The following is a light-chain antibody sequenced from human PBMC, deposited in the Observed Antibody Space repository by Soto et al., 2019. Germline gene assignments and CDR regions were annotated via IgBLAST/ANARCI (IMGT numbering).Light chain of an antibody. CDR1: SSDVGGYDY. J-gene: IGLJ3*02. Sequence: QSALTQPASVSGSPGQSITISCTGTSSDVGGYDYVSWYQQHPGKAPKLMIYGVSNRPSGVSNRFSGSKSGNTASLTISGFQAEDEADYYCSLYTNSITHVFGGGTKLTVL. CDR2: GVS. V-gene: IGLV2-14*03. CDR3: SLYTNSITHV.